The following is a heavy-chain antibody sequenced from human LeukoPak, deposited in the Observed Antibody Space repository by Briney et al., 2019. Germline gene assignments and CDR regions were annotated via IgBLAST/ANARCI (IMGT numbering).Heavy chain of an antibody. J-gene: IGHJ4*02. V-gene: IGHV4-39*01. Sequence: SETLSLTCAVSGGSISGSTDHWGWIRQPPGKGPEWIGIGYPSGAASYNRCLKSGGTISVDTSKIQFSLRLAYVTATDTAVYFWARQNSSGLDSWGQGTLVTVSS. CDR3: ARQNSSGLDS. D-gene: IGHD3-22*01. CDR2: GYPSGAA. CDR1: GGSISGSTDH.